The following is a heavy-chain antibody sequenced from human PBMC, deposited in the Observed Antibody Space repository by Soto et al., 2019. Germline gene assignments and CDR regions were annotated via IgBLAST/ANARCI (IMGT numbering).Heavy chain of an antibody. Sequence: GGSLRLSCAASGFTFSSYAMSLVRQSPGKGLEWVSAISGSGGSTYYADSVKGRFTISRDNSKNTLYLQMNSLRAEDTAVYYCAKDRDSSGPQVRWGFDPWGQGTLVTVPQ. D-gene: IGHD3-10*01. CDR2: ISGSGGST. J-gene: IGHJ5*02. CDR1: GFTFSSYA. CDR3: AKDRDSSGPQVRWGFDP. V-gene: IGHV3-23*01.